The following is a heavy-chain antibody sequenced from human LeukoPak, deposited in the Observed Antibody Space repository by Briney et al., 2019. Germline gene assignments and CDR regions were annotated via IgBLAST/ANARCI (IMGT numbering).Heavy chain of an antibody. J-gene: IGHJ5*02. Sequence: GGSLRLSCAASGFTFSSYWMHWVRQAPGKGLVWVSRINSDGSSTSYADSVKGRFTISRDNAKNTLYLQMNSLRAEDTAVYYCARDPHDCSSTSCYNHWGQGTLVTVSS. V-gene: IGHV3-74*01. CDR3: ARDPHDCSSTSCYNH. CDR2: INSDGSST. D-gene: IGHD2-2*02. CDR1: GFTFSSYW.